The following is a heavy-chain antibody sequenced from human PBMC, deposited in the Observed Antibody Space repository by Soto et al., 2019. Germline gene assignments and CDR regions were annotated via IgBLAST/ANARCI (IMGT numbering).Heavy chain of an antibody. CDR1: GGSISSGDYY. V-gene: IGHV4-30-4*01. CDR3: ARAVYSSSSNSDWFDP. J-gene: IGHJ5*02. D-gene: IGHD6-6*01. Sequence: PSETLSLTCTVSGGSISSGDYYWSWIRQPPGKGLEWIGYIYYSGSTYYNPSLKSRVTISVDTSKNQFSLKLSSVTAADTAVYYCARAVYSSSSNSDWFDPWGQGTLVTVS. CDR2: IYYSGST.